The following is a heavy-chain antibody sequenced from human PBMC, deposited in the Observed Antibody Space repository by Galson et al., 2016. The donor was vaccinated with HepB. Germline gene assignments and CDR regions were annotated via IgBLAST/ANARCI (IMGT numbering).Heavy chain of an antibody. Sequence: SLRLSCAASGFTFRNYAMSWFCQAPEKGLEWVSSISGTGSSTYYADSVKGRFTISRDNSKNTLYLQMNSLRVEDTAVFYCAKDLRGSGYYPTDYWGQETLVTVSS. D-gene: IGHD3-22*01. CDR2: ISGTGSST. J-gene: IGHJ4*02. CDR3: AKDLRGSGYYPTDY. V-gene: IGHV3-23*01. CDR1: GFTFRNYA.